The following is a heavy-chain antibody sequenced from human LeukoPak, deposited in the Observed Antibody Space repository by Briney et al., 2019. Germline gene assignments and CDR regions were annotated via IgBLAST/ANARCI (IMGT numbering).Heavy chain of an antibody. D-gene: IGHD2-15*01. J-gene: IGHJ4*02. CDR1: GFTFYDYT. V-gene: IGHV3-43*01. Sequence: GGSLRLSCAASGFTFYDYTMHWVRQAPGKGLEWISLITWDGDSTYYADSVKGRFTISRDNSKNSLYLQMNSLRTEDTALYYCAKDIGVGSCNGCLFDYWGQGTLVTVSS. CDR2: ITWDGDST. CDR3: AKDIGVGSCNGCLFDY.